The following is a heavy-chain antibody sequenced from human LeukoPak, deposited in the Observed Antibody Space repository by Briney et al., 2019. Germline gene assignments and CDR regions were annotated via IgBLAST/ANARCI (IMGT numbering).Heavy chain of an antibody. J-gene: IGHJ4*02. CDR2: IYYSGST. CDR1: GGSISSYY. D-gene: IGHD3-10*01. CDR3: ARDRASGYFDY. Sequence: PSETLSLTCTVSGGSISSYYWSWIRQPPGKGLEWIGYIYYSGSTNYNPSRKSRVTISVDTSKNQFSLKLSSVTAADTAVYYCARDRASGYFDYWGQGTLVTVSS. V-gene: IGHV4-59*01.